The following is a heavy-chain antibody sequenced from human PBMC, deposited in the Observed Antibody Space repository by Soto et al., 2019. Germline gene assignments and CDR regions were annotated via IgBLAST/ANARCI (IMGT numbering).Heavy chain of an antibody. J-gene: IGHJ6*03. CDR3: ARGYCSGGSCYSLNYYYYYMDV. D-gene: IGHD2-15*01. CDR2: INHSGST. V-gene: IGHV4-34*01. CDR1: GGSFSGYY. Sequence: KPSETLSLTCAVHGGSFSGYYWSWIRQPPGKGLEWIGEINHSGSTNYNPSLKCRVTISVDTSKNQFSLKLSSVTAADTAVYYCARGYCSGGSCYSLNYYYYYMDVWGKGTTVTVSS.